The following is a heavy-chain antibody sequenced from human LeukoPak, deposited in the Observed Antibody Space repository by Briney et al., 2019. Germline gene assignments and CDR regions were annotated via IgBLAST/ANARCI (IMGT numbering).Heavy chain of an antibody. D-gene: IGHD2-2*01. CDR3: ARDRQEYQLLSDYYGMDV. CDR1: GYTFTSHY. Sequence: ASVKVSCKASGYTFTSHYMHWVRQAPGQGLEWMGIINPSGGSTSYAQKFQGRVTMTRDTSTSTVYMELSSLRSEDTAVYYCARDRQEYQLLSDYYGMDVWGKGTTVTVSS. J-gene: IGHJ6*04. V-gene: IGHV1-46*01. CDR2: INPSGGST.